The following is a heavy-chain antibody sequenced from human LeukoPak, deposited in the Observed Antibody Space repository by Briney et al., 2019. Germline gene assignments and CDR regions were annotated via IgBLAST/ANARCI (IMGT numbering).Heavy chain of an antibody. CDR3: ARVCGDDYGDSFDY. CDR2: ISSSSSTI. D-gene: IGHD4-17*01. V-gene: IGHV3-48*02. Sequence: GGSLRLSCAASGFTFSSYSMYWVRQAPGKGLEWVSYISSSSSTIYYADSVKGRFPISRDNAKNSLYLQMNSLRDEDTAVYYCARVCGDDYGDSFDYWGQGTLVTVSS. CDR1: GFTFSSYS. J-gene: IGHJ4*02.